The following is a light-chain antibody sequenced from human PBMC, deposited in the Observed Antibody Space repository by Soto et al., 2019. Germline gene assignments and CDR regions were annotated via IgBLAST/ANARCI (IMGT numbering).Light chain of an antibody. CDR2: EVS. CDR1: SSDVGRYNH. CDR3: NSHTSGDFRV. Sequence: QSALTQPASVSGSPGQSITISCTGTSSDVGRYNHVSWYQHHPGKAPKLIISEVSNRPSGVSNRFSGSKSGYTASLTISGLHAEDEADHYCNSHTSGDFRVFGTGTKVTVL. V-gene: IGLV2-14*01. J-gene: IGLJ1*01.